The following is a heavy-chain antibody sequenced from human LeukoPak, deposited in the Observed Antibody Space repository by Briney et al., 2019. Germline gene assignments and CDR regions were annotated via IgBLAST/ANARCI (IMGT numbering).Heavy chain of an antibody. CDR3: ATDFYDST. J-gene: IGHJ5*02. D-gene: IGHD2/OR15-2a*01. CDR1: GFNLDNAW. Sequence: GGSLRPSCATSGFNLDNAWMNWVRQAPGKGLEWVGRIRSNSDGGAIDYAAPVKGRVALSRDDSKNTLYLQMNSLQTGDTAMYYCATDFYDSTWGQGTLVTVS. V-gene: IGHV3-15*07. CDR2: IRSNSDGGAI.